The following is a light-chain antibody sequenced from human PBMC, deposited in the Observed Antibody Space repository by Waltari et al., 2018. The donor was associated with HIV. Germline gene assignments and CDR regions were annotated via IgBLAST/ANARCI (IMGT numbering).Light chain of an antibody. V-gene: IGLV1-40*01. Sequence: QSVLTQPPSLSGAPGQPVTISCTGTSSNIGAAYHVHWYQQLPGTAPKLLLYGSTIRPAGVPDRFSGPKSGTSASLAITWLQADDEADYYCQSYDSSLSAWVFGGGTKLSVL. CDR1: SSNIGAAYH. CDR3: QSYDSSLSAWV. J-gene: IGLJ3*02. CDR2: GST.